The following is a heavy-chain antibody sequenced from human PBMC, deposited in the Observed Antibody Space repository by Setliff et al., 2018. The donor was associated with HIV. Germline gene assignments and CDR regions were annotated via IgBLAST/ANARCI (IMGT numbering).Heavy chain of an antibody. D-gene: IGHD3-3*01. CDR3: AKQRYYDGNDGFDV. J-gene: IGHJ3*01. CDR1: GFTFSTYA. V-gene: IGHV3-23*01. Sequence: GGSLRLSCVASGFTFSTYAINWVRLAPGRGLEWVSSISGSGYPYYADSVKGRFTISRDNSKNTLFLQMDSLRAEDTALYYCAKQRYYDGNDGFDVWGQGTMVTVSS. CDR2: ISGSGYP.